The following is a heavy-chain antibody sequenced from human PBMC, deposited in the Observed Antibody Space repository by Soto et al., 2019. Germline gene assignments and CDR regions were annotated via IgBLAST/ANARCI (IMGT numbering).Heavy chain of an antibody. D-gene: IGHD3-22*01. Sequence: QVRLVQSGAEVKKTGSSVKVSGKASGTTFSNYAIGWVRQAPGQGLEWMGGIILPFGTPNYAQKFQGRVTITADESMTTAFMELRGLRSEDTAVYFCVRGPDYEGYFDYWGQGTLVTVSS. CDR1: GTTFSNYA. CDR2: IILPFGTP. CDR3: VRGPDYEGYFDY. V-gene: IGHV1-69*12. J-gene: IGHJ4*02.